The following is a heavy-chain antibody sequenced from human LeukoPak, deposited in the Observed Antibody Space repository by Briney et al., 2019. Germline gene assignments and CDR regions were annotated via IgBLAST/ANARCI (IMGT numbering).Heavy chain of an antibody. J-gene: IGHJ6*03. CDR3: ARDQEVYSSSWSGYYYYMDV. CDR1: GYTFTSYG. D-gene: IGHD6-13*01. V-gene: IGHV1-18*01. CDR2: ISAYNGNT. Sequence: ASVKVSCKASGYTFTSYGISWVRQAPGQGLEWMGWISAYNGNTNYAQKLQGRVTMTTDTSTSTVYMELSSLRSEDTAVYYCARDQEVYSSSWSGYYYYMDVWGKGTTVTVSS.